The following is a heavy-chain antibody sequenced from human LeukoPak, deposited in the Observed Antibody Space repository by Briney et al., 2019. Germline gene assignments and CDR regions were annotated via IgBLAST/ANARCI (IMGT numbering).Heavy chain of an antibody. Sequence: SETLSLTCTVSGGSISSYYWSWIRQPPGKGLEWIGYIYYSGSTNYNPSLKSRVTISVDTSKNQFSLKLSSVTAADTAVYYCARDVGAKGVCAFDIWGQGTMVTVSS. CDR3: ARDVGAKGVCAFDI. CDR1: GGSISSYY. J-gene: IGHJ3*02. CDR2: IYYSGST. V-gene: IGHV4-59*01. D-gene: IGHD1-26*01.